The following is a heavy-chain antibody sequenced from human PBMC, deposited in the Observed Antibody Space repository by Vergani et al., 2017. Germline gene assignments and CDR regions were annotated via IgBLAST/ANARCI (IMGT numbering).Heavy chain of an antibody. CDR2: INHSGNT. CDR3: ARERYYDSSGYET. J-gene: IGHJ1*01. D-gene: IGHD3-22*01. CDR1: GGSFSGYY. Sequence: QVQLQQWGAGLLKPSETLSLTCAVYGGSFSGYYWSWIRQPPGKGLEWIGEINHSGNTNYNPSLKSRVTISVDTSKNHFSLKLSSVTAADTAVYYCARERYYDSSGYETWGQGTLVSVAS. V-gene: IGHV4-34*01.